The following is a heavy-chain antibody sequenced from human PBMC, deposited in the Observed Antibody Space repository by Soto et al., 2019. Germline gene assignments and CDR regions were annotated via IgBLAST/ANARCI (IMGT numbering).Heavy chain of an antibody. CDR2: IIPIFGTA. V-gene: IGHV1-69*13. Sequence: SVKVSCKASGRTFSSYAISWVRQAPGQGLEWMGGIIPIFGTANYAQKFQGRVTITADESTSTAYMELSSLRSEDTAVYYCARDLNYDILTGRGVFDYWGQGTLVTVSS. CDR1: GRTFSSYA. D-gene: IGHD3-9*01. J-gene: IGHJ4*02. CDR3: ARDLNYDILTGRGVFDY.